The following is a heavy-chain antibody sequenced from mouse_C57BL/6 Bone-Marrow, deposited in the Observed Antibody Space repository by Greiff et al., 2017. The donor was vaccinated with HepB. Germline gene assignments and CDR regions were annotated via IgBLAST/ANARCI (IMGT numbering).Heavy chain of an antibody. CDR2: INPSNGGT. CDR1: GYTFTSYW. D-gene: IGHD1-1*01. Sequence: QVQLQQPGTELVKPGASVKLSCKASGYTFTSYWLHWLKQRPGQGLEWIGNINPSNGGTNYNEKFKSKATLTVDKSSSPAYMQLSSLTSEDSAVYYCAYYYGSRVYAMDYWGQGTSVTVSS. J-gene: IGHJ4*01. CDR3: AYYYGSRVYAMDY. V-gene: IGHV1-53*01.